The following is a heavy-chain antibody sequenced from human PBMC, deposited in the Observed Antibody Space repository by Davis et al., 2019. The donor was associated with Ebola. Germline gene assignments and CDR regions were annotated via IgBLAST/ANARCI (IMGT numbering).Heavy chain of an antibody. Sequence: GGSLRLSCAASGFTFSSYGMHWVRQAPGKGLEWVAVIWYDGRNKYYADSVKCRFTISRDNSKNTLYLQMNSLRAEDTAVYYCAKRHQRGYSGYDYLSVGYYYYYGMDVWGQGTTVTVSS. CDR2: IWYDGRNK. V-gene: IGHV3-33*06. J-gene: IGHJ6*02. D-gene: IGHD5-12*01. CDR3: AKRHQRGYSGYDYLSVGYYYYYGMDV. CDR1: GFTFSSYG.